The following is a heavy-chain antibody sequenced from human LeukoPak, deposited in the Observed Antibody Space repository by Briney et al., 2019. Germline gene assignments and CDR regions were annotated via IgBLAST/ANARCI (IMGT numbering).Heavy chain of an antibody. J-gene: IGHJ4*02. CDR1: GGTFSSYA. D-gene: IGHD5-12*01. CDR3: ALVATDGNYFDY. V-gene: IGHV1-69*13. Sequence: ASVKVSCKASGGTFSSYAISWVRQAPGQGLEWIGGIIPIFGTANYAQKFQGRVTITADESTSTAYMELSSLRSEDTAVYYCALVATDGNYFDYWGQGTLVTVSS. CDR2: IIPIFGTA.